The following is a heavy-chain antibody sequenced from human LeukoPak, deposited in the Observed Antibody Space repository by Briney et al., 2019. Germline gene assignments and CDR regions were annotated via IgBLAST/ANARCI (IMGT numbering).Heavy chain of an antibody. V-gene: IGHV1-2*02. D-gene: IGHD5-18*01. J-gene: IGHJ4*02. CDR3: ARGGWSGYSYGSEPEKYFDY. CDR2: INPNSGGT. CDR1: GYTFTGYY. Sequence: GASVKVSCKASGYTFTGYYIHWVRQAPGQGLEWMGWINPNSGGTNDAQKFQGRVTMTTDTSISTAYMELSRLRSDDTAVYYCARGGWSGYSYGSEPEKYFDYWGQGTLVTASS.